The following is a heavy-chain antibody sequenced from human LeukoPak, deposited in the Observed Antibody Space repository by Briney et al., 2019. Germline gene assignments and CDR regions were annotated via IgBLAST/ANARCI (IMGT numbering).Heavy chain of an antibody. CDR2: MNPNSGNT. J-gene: IGHJ6*02. CDR1: GYTFTSYD. CDR3: ARVPSMVRGSIRYYYGMDV. V-gene: IGHV1-8*01. D-gene: IGHD3-10*01. Sequence: ASVKVSCKASGYTFTSYDINWVRQATRQGLEWMGWMNPNSGNTGYAQKFQGRVTMTRNTSISTAYMELSSLRSEDTAVYYCARVPSMVRGSIRYYYGMDVWGQGTTVTVSS.